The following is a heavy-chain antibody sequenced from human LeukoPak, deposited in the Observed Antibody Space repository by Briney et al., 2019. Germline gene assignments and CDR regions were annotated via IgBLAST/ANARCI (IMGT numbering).Heavy chain of an antibody. V-gene: IGHV4-59*08. Sequence: SETLSLTCTVSGGSISSYYWSWIRQPPGKGLEWIGYIYYSGSTNYNPSLKSRVTISVDTSKNQFSLKLSSVTAADTAVYYCARHKRSPYYYYGMDVWSQGTTVTVSS. CDR1: GGSISSYY. J-gene: IGHJ6*02. CDR3: ARHKRSPYYYYGMDV. CDR2: IYYSGST.